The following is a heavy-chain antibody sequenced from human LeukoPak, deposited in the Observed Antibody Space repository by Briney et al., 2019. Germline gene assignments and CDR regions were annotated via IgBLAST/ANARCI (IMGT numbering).Heavy chain of an antibody. J-gene: IGHJ4*02. CDR1: GGTLISYT. CDR3: ARGGYGYPFDY. V-gene: IGHV1-69*02. CDR2: IIPILGIA. Sequence: GASVKVSCKASGGTLISYTISWVRQAPGQGLEWMGRIIPILGIANYAQKFQCRVTITADKSTSTAYMELSSLRSEDTAVYYCARGGYGYPFDYWGQGTLVTVSS. D-gene: IGHD5-18*01.